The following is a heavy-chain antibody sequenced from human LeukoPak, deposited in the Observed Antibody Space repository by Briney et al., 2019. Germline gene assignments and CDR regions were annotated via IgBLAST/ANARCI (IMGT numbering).Heavy chain of an antibody. Sequence: PSETLSLTCTVSGRSISSSSYYWGWIRQPPGKGLEWIGSIYYSGSTYYNPSLKSRVTISVDTSKNQFSLKLSSVTAADTAVYYCASFVVVIAAYDWGQGTLVTVSS. J-gene: IGHJ4*02. CDR1: GRSISSSSYY. CDR2: IYYSGST. V-gene: IGHV4-39*01. D-gene: IGHD2-15*01. CDR3: ASFVVVIAAYD.